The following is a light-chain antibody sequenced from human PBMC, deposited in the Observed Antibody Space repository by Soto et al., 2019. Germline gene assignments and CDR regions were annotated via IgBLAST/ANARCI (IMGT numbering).Light chain of an antibody. Sequence: DIVMTQTPLSLSVTPGQPASISCKSSQSLLQSDGKTYLYWYLQKAGQTPQLLIYEVSNRFLGVPDRFSGSGSGTDFTLKISRMEAEDVGVYYGLQSIQLPWTFGQGTKVEIK. J-gene: IGKJ1*01. CDR1: QSLLQSDGKTY. CDR3: LQSIQLPWT. V-gene: IGKV2D-29*01. CDR2: EVS.